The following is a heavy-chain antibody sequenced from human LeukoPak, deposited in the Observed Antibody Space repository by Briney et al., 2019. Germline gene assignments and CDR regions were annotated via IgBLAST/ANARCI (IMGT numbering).Heavy chain of an antibody. CDR1: GYTFTNYD. V-gene: IGHV1-8*01. J-gene: IGHJ6*02. CDR2: MNPNSGYT. D-gene: IGHD2-2*01. CDR3: ARGAVIPATMGYYGMDV. Sequence: ASVKVSCKASGYTFTNYDINWVRQATGQGLGWMGWMNPNSGYTGYAQKFQGRFTMTRNTSISTAYMELSSLRSEDTAVYYCARGAVIPATMGYYGMDVWGQGTTVSVSS.